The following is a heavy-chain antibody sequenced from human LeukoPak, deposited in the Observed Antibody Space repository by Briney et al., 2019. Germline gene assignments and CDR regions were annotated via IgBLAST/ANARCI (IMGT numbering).Heavy chain of an antibody. Sequence: PGGSLRLSCAASGFTFSSCAMSWVRQAPGKGLEWVSAISGSGGSTYYADSVKGRFTISRDNSKNTLYLQMNSLRAEDTAVYYCAKGKYEYDILTGYYTIYYYYGMDVWGQGTTVTVSS. J-gene: IGHJ6*02. D-gene: IGHD3-9*01. CDR1: GFTFSSCA. CDR3: AKGKYEYDILTGYYTIYYYYGMDV. V-gene: IGHV3-23*01. CDR2: ISGSGGST.